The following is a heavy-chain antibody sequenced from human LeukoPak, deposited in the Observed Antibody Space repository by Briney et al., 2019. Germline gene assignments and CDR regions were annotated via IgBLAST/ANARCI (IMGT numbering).Heavy chain of an antibody. Sequence: SETLSLTCTVSGGSISSRSYYWGWIRQPPGKGLEWIGSIYYSGSTYYNPSLKSRVTISVDTSKNQFSLKLSSVTAADTAVYYCARGQQDYGGNGIDYWGQGTLVTVSS. D-gene: IGHD4-23*01. CDR2: IYYSGST. CDR3: ARGQQDYGGNGIDY. J-gene: IGHJ4*02. V-gene: IGHV4-39*01. CDR1: GGSISSRSYY.